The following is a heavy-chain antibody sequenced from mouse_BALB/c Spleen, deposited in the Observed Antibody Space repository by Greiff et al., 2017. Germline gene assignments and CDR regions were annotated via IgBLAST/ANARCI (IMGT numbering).Heavy chain of an antibody. V-gene: IGHV3-2*02. J-gene: IGHJ3*01. Sequence: EVQLQESGPGLVKPSQSLSLTCTVTGYSITSDYAWNWIRQFPGNKLEWMGYISYSGSTSYNPSLKSRISITRDTSKNQFFLQLNSVTTEDTATYYCARYYYYGSSGFAYWGQGTLVTVSA. CDR2: ISYSGST. D-gene: IGHD1-1*01. CDR3: ARYYYYGSSGFAY. CDR1: GYSITSDYA.